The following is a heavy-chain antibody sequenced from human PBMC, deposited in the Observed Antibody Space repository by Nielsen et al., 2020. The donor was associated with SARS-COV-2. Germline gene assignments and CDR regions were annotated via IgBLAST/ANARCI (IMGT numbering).Heavy chain of an antibody. J-gene: IGHJ2*01. V-gene: IGHV3-7*03. Sequence: GESLKISCAASGFTFSRSWMSWVRQAPGKGLAWVANIKQDGSEKYYVDSVKGRFTISRDNAKNSLYLQMNSLRAEDTAVYYCARDRVLENPYWYFDLWGRGTLVTVSS. CDR2: IKQDGSEK. D-gene: IGHD2-8*02. CDR1: GFTFSRSW. CDR3: ARDRVLENPYWYFDL.